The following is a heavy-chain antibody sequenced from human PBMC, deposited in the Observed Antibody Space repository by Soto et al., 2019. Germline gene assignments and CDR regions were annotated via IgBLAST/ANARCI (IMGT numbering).Heavy chain of an antibody. V-gene: IGHV3-33*06. CDR1: GLKFSRHG. J-gene: IGHJ6*02. CDR2: IWYDVSNK. Sequence: QVQLLESGGGGVQPGRSLRLYCAASGLKFSRHGMHWVRHAPAKGLECVAVIWYDVSNKYYADSVKGRFTSSRDNSKNTLYLQVNSLRAEDTAVYYCAKDRSSSLDGMDVWGQGPTVTVSS. D-gene: IGHD6-13*01. CDR3: AKDRSSSLDGMDV.